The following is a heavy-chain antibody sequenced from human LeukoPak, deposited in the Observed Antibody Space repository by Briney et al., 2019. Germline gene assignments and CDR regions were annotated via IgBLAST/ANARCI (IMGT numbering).Heavy chain of an antibody. Sequence: GGSLRLSCAASGFTFSDYAMSWVRQAPGKGLEWVSSISSSSSYIYYADSVKGRFTISRDNARNSLYLQMNSLRAEDTAVYYCVRGKANYGSGSDVWGKGTTVTVSS. D-gene: IGHD3-10*01. CDR1: GFTFSDYA. J-gene: IGHJ6*04. V-gene: IGHV3-21*01. CDR3: VRGKANYGSGSDV. CDR2: ISSSSSYI.